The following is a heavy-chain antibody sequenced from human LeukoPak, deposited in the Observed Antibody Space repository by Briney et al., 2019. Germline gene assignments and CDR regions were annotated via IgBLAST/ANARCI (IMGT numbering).Heavy chain of an antibody. D-gene: IGHD6-6*01. Sequence: SVKVSCKASGGTFSSYAISWVRQAPGQGLEWMGGIIPIFGTANYAQKFQGRVTITADESTSTAYMELSSLRSEDTAVYYCARDGYSSSSFTPLDYWGQGTLVTVSS. CDR1: GGTFSSYA. J-gene: IGHJ4*02. V-gene: IGHV1-69*13. CDR2: IIPIFGTA. CDR3: ARDGYSSSSFTPLDY.